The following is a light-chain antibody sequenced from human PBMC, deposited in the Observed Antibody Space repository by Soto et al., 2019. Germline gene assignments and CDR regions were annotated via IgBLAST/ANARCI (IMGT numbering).Light chain of an antibody. CDR3: SSYTSSSTYV. J-gene: IGLJ1*01. V-gene: IGLV2-18*02. CDR2: EVS. Sequence: QSALTQPPSVSGSPGQSVTISCTGTSSDVGSYNRVSWYQQPPGTAPKLMIYEVSNRPSGVPDRFSGSKSGNTASLTISGLQAEDEADYYCSSYTSSSTYVFGTGTKLTVX. CDR1: SSDVGSYNR.